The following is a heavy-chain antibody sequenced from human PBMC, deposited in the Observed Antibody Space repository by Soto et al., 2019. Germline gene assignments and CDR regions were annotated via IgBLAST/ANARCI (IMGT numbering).Heavy chain of an antibody. D-gene: IGHD6-19*01. V-gene: IGHV4-30-4*01. J-gene: IGHJ5*01. CDR2: IFYSGST. Sequence: SETLSLTCTVSGDSITSGDYYWSWVRQPPGKGLEWIGYIFYSGSTYYKASLKSRVTISLDMSRNQFSLKLTSVTAADTAVYYCARAEVAVAGSGWLDAWGHGNLVTV. CDR1: GDSITSGDYY. CDR3: ARAEVAVAGSGWLDA.